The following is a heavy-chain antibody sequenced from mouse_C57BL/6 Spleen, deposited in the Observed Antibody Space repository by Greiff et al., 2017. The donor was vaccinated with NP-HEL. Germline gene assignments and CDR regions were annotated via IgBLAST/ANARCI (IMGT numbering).Heavy chain of an antibody. CDR1: GFTFSSYA. CDR2: ISDGGSYT. CDR3: ARDGGYDGYYWFAY. J-gene: IGHJ3*01. Sequence: EVKVVESGGGLVKPGGSLKLSCAASGFTFSSYAMSWVRQTPEKRLEWVATISDGGSYTYYPDNVKGRFTISRDNAKNNLYLQMSHLKSEDTAMYYCARDGGYDGYYWFAYWGQGTLVTVSA. V-gene: IGHV5-4*01. D-gene: IGHD2-3*01.